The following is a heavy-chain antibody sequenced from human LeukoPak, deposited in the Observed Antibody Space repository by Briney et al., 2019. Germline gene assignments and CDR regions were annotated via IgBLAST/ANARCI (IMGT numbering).Heavy chain of an antibody. D-gene: IGHD3-10*01. V-gene: IGHV4-30-2*01. CDR1: GFTVSSNY. Sequence: LRLSCAASGFTVSSNYMSWVRQAPGKGLEWIGYIYHSGSTYYNPSLKSRVTISVDRSKNQFSLKLSSVTAADTAVYYCAREGGSGSLDYWGQGTLVTVSS. CDR3: AREGGSGSLDY. CDR2: IYHSGST. J-gene: IGHJ4*02.